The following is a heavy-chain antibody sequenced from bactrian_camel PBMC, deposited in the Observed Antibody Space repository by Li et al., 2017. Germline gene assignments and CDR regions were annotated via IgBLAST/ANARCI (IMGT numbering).Heavy chain of an antibody. J-gene: IGHJ6*01. CDR3: AERPNVDYVSGWCHYSSADFDY. Sequence: QVQLVESGGGSVQAGGSLRLSCVHSGYRGSSYCMGWFRQVPGKEREGVAALSYSGATSYAESVKGRFTISKDNAKNTLYLQMNSLKPEDTAMYYCAERPNVDYVSGWCHYSSADFDYWGQGTQVTVS. V-gene: IGHV3S53*01. CDR1: GYRGSSYC. CDR2: LSYSGAT. D-gene: IGHD4*01.